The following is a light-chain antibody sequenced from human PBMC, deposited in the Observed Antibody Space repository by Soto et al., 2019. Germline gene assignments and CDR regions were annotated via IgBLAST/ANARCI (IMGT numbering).Light chain of an antibody. CDR3: QQRSARPLT. Sequence: IVLTQSPATLSLSPGEGATLSCRASQSIGDYLAWFQQKPGQAPRLLIYDGSNRAVGIPARFSGSASGTDSTLTISSLEPEDFAVYYCQQRSARPLTFGGGTRVEI. V-gene: IGKV3-11*01. CDR2: DGS. CDR1: QSIGDY. J-gene: IGKJ4*01.